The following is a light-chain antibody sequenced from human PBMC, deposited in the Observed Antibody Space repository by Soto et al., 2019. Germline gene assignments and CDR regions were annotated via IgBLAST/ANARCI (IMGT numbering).Light chain of an antibody. Sequence: DIQMTQSPSTLSASVGDRVTITCRASESISIWLAWYQQKPGKAPNLLINKASSLQSEVPSRFSGSGSGTEFTLTITSLQPDDFAVYYCQQYKSSSTFGQGTKVDIK. CDR1: ESISIW. CDR3: QQYKSSST. V-gene: IGKV1-5*03. J-gene: IGKJ1*01. CDR2: KAS.